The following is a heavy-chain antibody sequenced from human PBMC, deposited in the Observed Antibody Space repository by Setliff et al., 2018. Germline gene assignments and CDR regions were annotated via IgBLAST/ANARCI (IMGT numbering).Heavy chain of an antibody. D-gene: IGHD3-10*01. Sequence: ASVKVSCKASGYVFTSYGISWVRQAPGQGLEWMGWIRVHNGDTKFAQRFQGRITMTADTSTKTAFMELTSLRSDDRAVYYCATLSFYYYYMDVWGKGTSVTVS. CDR1: GYVFTSYG. V-gene: IGHV1-18*01. CDR3: ATLSFYYYYMDV. J-gene: IGHJ6*03. CDR2: IRVHNGDT.